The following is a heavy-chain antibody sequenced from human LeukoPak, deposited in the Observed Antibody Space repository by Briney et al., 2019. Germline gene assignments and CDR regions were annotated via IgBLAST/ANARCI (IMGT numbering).Heavy chain of an antibody. V-gene: IGHV4-59*01. CDR2: IYYSGST. CDR1: GDSISSYY. D-gene: IGHD2-2*01. CDR3: ARGYCSSTSCYQDAFDI. Sequence: SETLSLTCTVSGDSISSYYWSWIRQPPGKGLEWIGYIYYSGSTNYNPSLKSRVTISVDTSKNQFSLKLSSVTAADTAVYYCARGYCSSTSCYQDAFDIWGQGTMVTVSS. J-gene: IGHJ3*02.